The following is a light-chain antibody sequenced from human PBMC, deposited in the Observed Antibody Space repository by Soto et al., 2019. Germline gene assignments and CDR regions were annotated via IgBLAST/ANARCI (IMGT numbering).Light chain of an antibody. V-gene: IGKV1-33*01. CDR3: QQYDSLPLT. CDR1: EKINKW. Sequence: GDRVTITCRASEKINKWLAWYQQKPGKAPKLLISDASSLQTGVPSRFSGGGSGTDFALTISSLEPEDIATYYCQQYDSLPLTFGHGTRLEIK. CDR2: DAS. J-gene: IGKJ5*01.